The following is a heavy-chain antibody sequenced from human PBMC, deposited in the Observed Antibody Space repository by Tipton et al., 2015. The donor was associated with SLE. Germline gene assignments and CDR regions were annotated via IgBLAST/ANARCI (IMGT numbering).Heavy chain of an antibody. CDR2: IYTNENT. CDR1: GGSISRYY. V-gene: IGHV4-4*07. CDR3: ARQGPPGLAAAGTGIDF. D-gene: IGHD6-13*01. J-gene: IGHJ4*02. Sequence: TLSLTCTVSGGSISRYYWSWIRQPAGGGLEWIGRIYTNENTNYNPSLKSRVTMSVDTSKNHFSLKLISATAADTAVYYCARQGPPGLAAAGTGIDFWGQGTLVTVSS.